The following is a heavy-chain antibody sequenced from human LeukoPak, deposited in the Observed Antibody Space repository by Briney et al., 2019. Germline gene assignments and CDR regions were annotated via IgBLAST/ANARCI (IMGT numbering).Heavy chain of an antibody. CDR1: GFTFSSYA. D-gene: IGHD3-10*01. V-gene: IGHV3-23*01. J-gene: IGHJ4*02. CDR2: INNSGGST. Sequence: PGGSLRLSCAASGFTFSSYAMSWVRQPQGKGLGGVSVINNSGGSTHYADSVKGRFTISRDNSKSTLYLQMNSLRAEDTAVYYCAKGVTSGRRTFDYWGQGTLVTVSS. CDR3: AKGVTSGRRTFDY.